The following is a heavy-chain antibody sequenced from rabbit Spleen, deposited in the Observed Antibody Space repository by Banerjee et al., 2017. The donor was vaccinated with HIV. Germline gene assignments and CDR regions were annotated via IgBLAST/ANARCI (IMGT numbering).Heavy chain of an antibody. J-gene: IGHJ4*01. Sequence: QSLEESGGGLVQPEGSLTLTCTASGFSFSSRYYMCWVRQAPGKGLEYIGYIVPIFGVTYYANWVNGRFTISSHNAQNTLYLQLNSLTAADTATYFCVREAGYGGYGDANLWGQGTLVTVS. V-gene: IGHV1S40*01. CDR2: IVPIFGVT. CDR1: GFSFSSRYY. D-gene: IGHD6-1*01. CDR3: VREAGYGGYGDANL.